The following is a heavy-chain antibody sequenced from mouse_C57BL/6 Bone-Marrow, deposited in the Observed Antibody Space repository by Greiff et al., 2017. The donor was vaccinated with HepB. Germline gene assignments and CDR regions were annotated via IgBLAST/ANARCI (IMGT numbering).Heavy chain of an antibody. D-gene: IGHD1-1*01. V-gene: IGHV3-1*01. CDR3: ARGPHYYGSSYWRYFDV. CDR2: ISYSGST. J-gene: IGHJ1*03. CDR1: GYSITSGYD. Sequence: EVKLVESGPGMVKPSQSLSLTCTVTGYSITSGYDWHWIRPFPGNKLEWMGYISYSGSTKYNPSLKSRISITHDTSKNHFFLKLNSVTTEDTATYYCARGPHYYGSSYWRYFDVWGTGTTVTVSS.